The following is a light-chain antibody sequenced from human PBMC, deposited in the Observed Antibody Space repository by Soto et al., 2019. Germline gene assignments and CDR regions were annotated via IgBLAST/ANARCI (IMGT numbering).Light chain of an antibody. CDR1: QSVLYSSDNKNY. J-gene: IGKJ4*01. V-gene: IGKV4-1*01. CDR2: WAS. Sequence: DFVMTQSPDSLAVSLGETATINCKSSQSVLYSSDNKNYLAWYQQKPGQPPKLLIYWASTRESGVPDRFRGSGSGTDFTLTISSLQAEDVAVYYCQQYYSFPLTFGGGTKVEMK. CDR3: QQYYSFPLT.